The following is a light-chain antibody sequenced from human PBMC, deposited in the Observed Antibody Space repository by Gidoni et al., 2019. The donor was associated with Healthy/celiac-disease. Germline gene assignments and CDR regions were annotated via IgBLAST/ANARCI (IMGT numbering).Light chain of an antibody. Sequence: QSVLTQPPSVSGAPGQRVTISCTGSSSNIGAGYDVHWYQQLPGTAPKLLIYGNSNRPSGVPDRFSGSKSGTSASLAITGFQAEDEADYYCQSYDSSLSGPWVFGGGTKLTVL. CDR2: GNS. V-gene: IGLV1-40*01. J-gene: IGLJ3*02. CDR1: SSNIGAGYD. CDR3: QSYDSSLSGPWV.